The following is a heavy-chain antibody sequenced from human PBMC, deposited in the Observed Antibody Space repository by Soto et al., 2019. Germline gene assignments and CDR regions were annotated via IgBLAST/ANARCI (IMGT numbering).Heavy chain of an antibody. Sequence: QLQLQESGPGLVKPSETLSLTCTVTGASVTSSTYYWGWIRQPPGKGLEWIGSIYYSGSTYYNPSPRSRVTITVDTSKNQVSLKLTSVTAADTAVYYCANDYGDYKSYYAMDVWGQGTTVTVSS. CDR2: IYYSGST. CDR3: ANDYGDYKSYYAMDV. CDR1: GASVTSSTYY. V-gene: IGHV4-39*01. D-gene: IGHD4-17*01. J-gene: IGHJ6*02.